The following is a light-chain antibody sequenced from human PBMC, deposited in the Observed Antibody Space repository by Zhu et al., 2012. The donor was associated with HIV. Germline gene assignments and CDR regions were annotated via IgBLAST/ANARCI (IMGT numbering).Light chain of an antibody. V-gene: IGKV1-27*01. CDR1: QGISDS. Sequence: DIQLTQSPSSLSASVGDRITITCRASQGISDSLAWYQQKPNKGPQLLVYGAPTLQPGVSSRFSGSGFGTDFTLTISDLQPDDIATYYCQKYRNVPFTFGGGTKVEI. CDR2: GAP. CDR3: QKYRNVPFT. J-gene: IGKJ4*01.